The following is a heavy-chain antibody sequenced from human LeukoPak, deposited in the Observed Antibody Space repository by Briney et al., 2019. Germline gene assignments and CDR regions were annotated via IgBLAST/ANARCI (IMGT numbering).Heavy chain of an antibody. CDR1: GGSFSGYY. CDR2: INHSGST. V-gene: IGHV4-34*01. CDR3: ASVDYDILTGSARGAFDI. J-gene: IGHJ3*02. D-gene: IGHD3-9*01. Sequence: SETLSLTCAVYGGSFSGYYWSWIRQPPGKGLEWIGEINHSGSTNYNPSLKSRVTISVDTSKNQFSLTLSSVTAADTAVYYCASVDYDILTGSARGAFDIWGQGTMVTVSS.